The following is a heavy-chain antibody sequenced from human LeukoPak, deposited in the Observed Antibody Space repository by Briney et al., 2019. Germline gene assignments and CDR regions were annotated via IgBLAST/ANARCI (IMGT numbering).Heavy chain of an antibody. D-gene: IGHD2-21*01. V-gene: IGHV3-30-3*01. CDR2: ISYDGCDK. J-gene: IGHJ4*02. CDR3: ARDFFPIADSTWYEIGY. CDR1: GFTFNEYA. Sequence: GGSLRLSCAASGFTFNEYAMHWVRQTPGKGLEWVALISYDGCDKSYADSVRGRFTISRDNSKSTLNLQMDSLRSEDTAVYYCARDFFPIADSTWYEIGYWGQGTLVTVSS.